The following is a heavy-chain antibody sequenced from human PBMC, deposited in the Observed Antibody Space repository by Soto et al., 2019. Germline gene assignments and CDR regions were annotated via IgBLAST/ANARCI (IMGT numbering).Heavy chain of an antibody. V-gene: IGHV4-59*08. D-gene: IGHD3-10*01. J-gene: IGHJ6*04. CDR2: VHHSWGS. CDR3: ARQGFGPLHGLVDV. CDR1: GGSISSYY. Sequence: QVQLQESGPGLVKPSETLSLSCTVSGGSISSYYWSWFRQSPWKRMEWIGYVHHSWGSSYNPSLQSRVAISLDTSKSQFSLKVTPLPATDTAVYYCARQGFGPLHGLVDVWGEGTPVTVSS.